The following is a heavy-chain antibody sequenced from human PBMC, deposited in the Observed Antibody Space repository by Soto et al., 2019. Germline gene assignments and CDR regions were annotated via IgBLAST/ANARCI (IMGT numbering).Heavy chain of an antibody. V-gene: IGHV1-18*04. CDR2: ISAYNGNT. J-gene: IGHJ6*02. D-gene: IGHD3-3*01. Sequence: ASVKVSCKASGYTFTSYGISWVRQAPGQGLEWMGWISAYNGNTNYAQKLQGRVTMTTDTSTSTAYMELRSLRSDDTAVYYCARDKNVLRFWEWLTPPFDDYYGMDVWGQGTTVTVSS. CDR3: ARDKNVLRFWEWLTPPFDDYYGMDV. CDR1: GYTFTSYG.